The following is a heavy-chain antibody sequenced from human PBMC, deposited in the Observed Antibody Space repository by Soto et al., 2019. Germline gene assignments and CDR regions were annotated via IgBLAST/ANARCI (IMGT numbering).Heavy chain of an antibody. CDR2: TYYRSKWYN. J-gene: IGHJ3*02. Sequence: SQTLSLTCAISGDSVASNSAAWNWTRQSPARGLEWLGRTYYRSKWYNDYAVSVKSRITINPDTSKNQFSLQLNSVTPEDTAVYYCARDLQRQWLAHALDIWGQGTMVTVSS. V-gene: IGHV6-1*01. CDR3: ARDLQRQWLAHALDI. CDR1: GDSVASNSAA. D-gene: IGHD6-19*01.